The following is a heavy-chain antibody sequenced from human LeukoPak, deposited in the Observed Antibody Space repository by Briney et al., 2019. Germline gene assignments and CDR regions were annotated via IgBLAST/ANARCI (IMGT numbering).Heavy chain of an antibody. V-gene: IGHV3-7*01. CDR2: IKQVGTET. J-gene: IGHJ6*04. D-gene: IGHD3-10*02. CDR1: GFSFSTYW. CDR3: AELGITMIGGV. Sequence: GGSLRLSCAASGFSFSTYWMSWVRQAPGKGLEWVASIKQVGTETHYLDSVKGRFTISRDNGKNSLYLQMNSLRAEDTAVYYCAELGITMIGGVWGKGTTVTISS.